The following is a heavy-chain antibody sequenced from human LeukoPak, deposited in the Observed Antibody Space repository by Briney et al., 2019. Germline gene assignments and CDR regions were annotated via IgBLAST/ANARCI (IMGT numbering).Heavy chain of an antibody. Sequence: ASVKVSCKASGYTFTSYDINWVRQATGQGLEWMGWMNPNSGNTGYAQKFQGRVTMTRNTSISTAYMELSSLRSEDTGVYYCARVYSSSWYYYYGMDVWGQGTTVTVSS. CDR1: GYTFTSYD. CDR2: MNPNSGNT. J-gene: IGHJ6*02. V-gene: IGHV1-8*01. CDR3: ARVYSSSWYYYYGMDV. D-gene: IGHD6-13*01.